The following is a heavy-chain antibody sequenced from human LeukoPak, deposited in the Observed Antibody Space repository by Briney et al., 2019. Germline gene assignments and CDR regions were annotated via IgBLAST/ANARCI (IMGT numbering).Heavy chain of an antibody. D-gene: IGHD2-2*02. CDR2: MNPNSGNT. CDR3: ARGYCSSTSCYTENWFDP. J-gene: IGHJ5*02. CDR1: GYTFTSYD. V-gene: IGHV1-8*01. Sequence: ASVKVSYKASGYTFTSYDINWVRQATGQGLEWMGWMNPNSGNTGYAQKFQGRVTMTRNTSISTAYMELSSLRSEDTAVYYCARGYCSSTSCYTENWFDPWGQGTLVTVSS.